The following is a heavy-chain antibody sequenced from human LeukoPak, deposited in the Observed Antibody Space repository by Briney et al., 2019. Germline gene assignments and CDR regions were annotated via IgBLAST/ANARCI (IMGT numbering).Heavy chain of an antibody. V-gene: IGHV1-18*01. CDR1: GYTFTSYG. J-gene: IGHJ4*02. CDR3: ARATRGYSYGLLDY. D-gene: IGHD5-18*01. Sequence: ASVKVSCKASGYTFTSYGISWVRQAPGQGLEWMGWISAYNGNTNYAQKLQGRVTMTTDTSTSTAYMELRSLRSDDTAVYYCARATRGYSYGLLDYCGQGTLVTVSS. CDR2: ISAYNGNT.